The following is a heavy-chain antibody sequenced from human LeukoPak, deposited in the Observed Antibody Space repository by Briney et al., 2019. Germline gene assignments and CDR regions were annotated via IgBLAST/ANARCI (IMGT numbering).Heavy chain of an antibody. J-gene: IGHJ3*02. CDR3: TRGYLDSGGDYHGDDAFDI. V-gene: IGHV3-15*01. Sequence: PGGSLRLSCAASGFTFSNAWMIWVRQAPGKGLGWLGRIKTKTQGGTTNDAAPGKGRFTIPRDDSKNTVYLQMNSLKPEDTAMYYCTRGYLDSGGDYHGDDAFDIWGQGTMVTVSS. D-gene: IGHD2-21*01. CDR2: IKTKTQGGTT. CDR1: GFTFSNAW.